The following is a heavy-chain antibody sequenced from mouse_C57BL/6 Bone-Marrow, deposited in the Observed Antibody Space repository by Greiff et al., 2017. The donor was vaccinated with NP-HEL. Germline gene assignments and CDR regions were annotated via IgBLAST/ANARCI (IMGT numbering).Heavy chain of an antibody. D-gene: IGHD2-3*01. CDR1: GFTFSSYA. J-gene: IGHJ2*01. CDR3: ARYDYLDY. CDR2: ISDGGSYT. V-gene: IGHV5-4*03. Sequence: EVMLVESGGGLVKPGGSLKLSCAASGFTFSSYAMSWVRQTPEKRLEWVATISDGGSYTYYPDNVKGRFTISRDNAKNNLYLQMSHLKSEDTAMYYCARYDYLDYWGQGTTLTVSS.